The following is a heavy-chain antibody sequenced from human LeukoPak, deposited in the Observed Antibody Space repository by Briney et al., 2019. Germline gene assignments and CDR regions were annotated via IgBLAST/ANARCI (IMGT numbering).Heavy chain of an antibody. D-gene: IGHD3-10*01. CDR3: ARLMVRGVISGMDV. CDR1: GLTFSSYS. V-gene: IGHV3-21*01. Sequence: KSGGSLRLSCAASGLTFSSYSMNWVRQAPGKGLEWVSSISSSSSYIYYADSVKGRFTISRDNAKNLLYLQINSLRAEDTAVYYCARLMVRGVISGMDVWGQGTTVTVSS. J-gene: IGHJ6*02. CDR2: ISSSSSYI.